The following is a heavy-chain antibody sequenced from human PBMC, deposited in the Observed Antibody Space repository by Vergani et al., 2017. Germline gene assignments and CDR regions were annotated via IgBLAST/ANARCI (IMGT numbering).Heavy chain of an antibody. CDR1: GVSVSSSDYS. CDR2: LYGRDNT. V-gene: IGHV4-61*02. J-gene: IGHJ4*02. CDR3: ASVNDYRVDY. D-gene: IGHD3-16*01. Sequence: QVHLQESGPELVKPSQTLSLTCTVSGVSVSSSDYSSTWIRQPAGRGLEWIGRLYGRDNTKYNPSLLSRVTISLDASKTQFSLTLTSVTAADAGVYYCASVNDYRVDYWGQGTLVTVSS.